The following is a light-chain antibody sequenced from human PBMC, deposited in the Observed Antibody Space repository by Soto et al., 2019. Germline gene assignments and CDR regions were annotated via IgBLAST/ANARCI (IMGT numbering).Light chain of an antibody. J-gene: IGKJ3*01. Sequence: EIVLTQSPGTLSLSPGERATLSCRTTESVSSNYVAWYQQKPGQAPRLLVYGASSRATGIPDRFSDSVSGTEFTLTISRLEPEDFAVYYCQRFESSGVTFGPGTKVDIK. CDR1: ESVSSNY. CDR3: QRFESSGVT. V-gene: IGKV3-20*01. CDR2: GAS.